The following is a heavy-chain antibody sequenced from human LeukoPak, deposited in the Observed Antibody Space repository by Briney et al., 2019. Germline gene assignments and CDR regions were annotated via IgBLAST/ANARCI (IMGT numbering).Heavy chain of an antibody. J-gene: IGHJ4*02. CDR3: ARAATAGTVDY. CDR1: GFTFSIYW. V-gene: IGHV3-7*05. D-gene: IGHD6-13*01. CDR2: INQDGSEK. Sequence: PGGSLRLSCAASGFTFSIYWMSWVGQAPGKGLEWVANINQDGSEKYYVDSVKGRTISRDNAKNSLYLEMNSLRGEDTAVYYCARAATAGTVDYWGQGTLVTVSS.